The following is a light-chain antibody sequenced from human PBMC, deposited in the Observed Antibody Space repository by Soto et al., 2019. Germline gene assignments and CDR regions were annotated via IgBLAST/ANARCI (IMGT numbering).Light chain of an antibody. V-gene: IGKV1-39*01. Sequence: DIQMTQSPSSLPASVGDRVTITCRASQSISSYLNWYQQKPGKAPKLLIYAASSLQSGVPSRFSGSGSGTDFTLTISSLQPGDFATYYCQQSYSTPRTFSQGTKVDIK. CDR2: AAS. J-gene: IGKJ1*01. CDR3: QQSYSTPRT. CDR1: QSISSY.